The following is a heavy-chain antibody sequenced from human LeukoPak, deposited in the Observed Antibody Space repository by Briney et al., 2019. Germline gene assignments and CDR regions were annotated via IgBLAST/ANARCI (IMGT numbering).Heavy chain of an antibody. D-gene: IGHD6-19*01. CDR3: ARDLPYISGWYADY. Sequence: GGSLRLSCAADGFTVSSNYMSWVRQAPGKGLEWVSVIYSGGSTYYADSVKGRFTISRDNSKNTLYLQMNSLRAEDTAVYYCARDLPYISGWYADYWGQGTLVTVSS. CDR2: IYSGGST. CDR1: GFTVSSNY. J-gene: IGHJ4*02. V-gene: IGHV3-53*01.